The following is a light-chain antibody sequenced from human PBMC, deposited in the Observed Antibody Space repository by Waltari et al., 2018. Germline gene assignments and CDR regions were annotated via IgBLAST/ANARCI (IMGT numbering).Light chain of an antibody. Sequence: QSALTQPASVSGSPGQSITIPCTGTNSDIGNYNLVSWYQQSPGKAPKPVIYEDSQRPSGVSHRCSGSKSGNTASLTISGLQADDESDFHCSSFATSGIWVFGGGARLTVL. CDR2: EDS. J-gene: IGLJ3*02. CDR1: NSDIGNYNL. CDR3: SSFATSGIWV. V-gene: IGLV2-23*01.